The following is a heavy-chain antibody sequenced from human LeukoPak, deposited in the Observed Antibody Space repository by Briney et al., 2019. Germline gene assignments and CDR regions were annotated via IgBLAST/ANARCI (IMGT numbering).Heavy chain of an antibody. Sequence: GAPLKICCKASGYSCTSYWIGCLRQMPAKDLEWMGIIYPGDSDTRYSPSFQGQVTISADKSISTAYLQWSSLKASDTAMYYCARHDQLVATIGYWGQGTLVTVSS. CDR2: IYPGDSDT. CDR1: GYSCTSYW. D-gene: IGHD5-12*01. CDR3: ARHDQLVATIGY. V-gene: IGHV5-51*01. J-gene: IGHJ4*02.